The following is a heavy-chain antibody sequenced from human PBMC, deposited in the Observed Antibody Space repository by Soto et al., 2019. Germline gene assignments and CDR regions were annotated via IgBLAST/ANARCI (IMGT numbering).Heavy chain of an antibody. D-gene: IGHD6-13*01. Sequence: PSATPYRTCPGSGGSLSSSSHYLGWIHQPPGKGLEWIWSIYYSASTYYNRSLKSRVTISVDTSKNQFSLKLRSVTAADTAGDDCARHRGSSSHGPVADWGQVNLVTVSS. CDR3: ARHRGSSSHGPVAD. J-gene: IGHJ4*02. CDR1: GGSLSSSSHY. CDR2: IYYSAST. V-gene: IGHV4-39*05.